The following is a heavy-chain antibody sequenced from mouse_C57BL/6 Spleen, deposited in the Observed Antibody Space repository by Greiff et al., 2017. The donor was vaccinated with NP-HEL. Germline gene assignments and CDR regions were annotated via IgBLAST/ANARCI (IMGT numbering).Heavy chain of an antibody. J-gene: IGHJ4*01. D-gene: IGHD2-2*01. Sequence: EVKLMESGGGLVKPGGSLKLSCAASGFTFSDYGMHWVRQAPEKGLEWVAYISSGSSTIYYADTVKGRFTISRDNAKNTLFLQMTSLRSEDTAMYYCAIIYYGYDDAMDYWGQGTSVTVSS. CDR3: AIIYYGYDDAMDY. CDR1: GFTFSDYG. V-gene: IGHV5-17*01. CDR2: ISSGSSTI.